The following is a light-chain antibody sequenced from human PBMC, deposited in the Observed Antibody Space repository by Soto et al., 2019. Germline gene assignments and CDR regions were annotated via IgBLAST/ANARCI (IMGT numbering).Light chain of an antibody. J-gene: IGLJ1*01. CDR1: SSDVGSYDL. Sequence: QSVLTQPASVSGSPGQSITISCTGTSSDVGSYDLVSWYQQYPGKAPKLMIYVASERPSGVSYRFSGSKSANTASLTISGLQAEDEADYYCCSYAGDSTYVFGTGTKVTV. V-gene: IGLV2-23*01. CDR2: VAS. CDR3: CSYAGDSTYV.